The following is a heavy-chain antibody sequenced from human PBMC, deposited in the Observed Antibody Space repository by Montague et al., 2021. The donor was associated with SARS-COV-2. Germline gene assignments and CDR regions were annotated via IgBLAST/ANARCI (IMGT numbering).Heavy chain of an antibody. Sequence: ETLSLTCTVSGGSVSSGSYYWSWIRQPPGKGLEWIGYIYYSGSTNYNPSLKSRVIISVDTSKNQFSLKLSSVTAADTAVYYCARDGVLRYFDWLGDRYGMDVWGQGTTVTVSS. CDR3: ARDGVLRYFDWLGDRYGMDV. V-gene: IGHV4-61*01. CDR1: GGSVSSGSYY. D-gene: IGHD3-9*01. J-gene: IGHJ6*02. CDR2: IYYSGST.